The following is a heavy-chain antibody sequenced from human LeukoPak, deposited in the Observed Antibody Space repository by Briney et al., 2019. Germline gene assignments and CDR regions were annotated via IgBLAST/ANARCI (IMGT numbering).Heavy chain of an antibody. CDR3: ARGSRYYGSGSYPIKRRCYFDY. J-gene: IGHJ4*02. V-gene: IGHV4-34*01. CDR2: INHSGST. D-gene: IGHD3-10*01. CDR1: GGSFSGYY. Sequence: PSETLSLTCAVYGGSFSGYYWSWIRQPPGKGLEWIGEINHSGSTNYNPSLKSRVTISVDTSKNQFSLKLSSVTAADTAVYYCARGSRYYGSGSYPIKRRCYFDYWVQGTLVTVSS.